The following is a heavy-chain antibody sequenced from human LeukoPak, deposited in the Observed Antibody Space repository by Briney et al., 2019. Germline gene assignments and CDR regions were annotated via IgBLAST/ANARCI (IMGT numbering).Heavy chain of an antibody. J-gene: IGHJ5*02. V-gene: IGHV3-21*01. Sequence: PGGSLRLSCAASGFTFSSYSMNWVRQAPGKGLEWVSSISSSSSYIYYADSVKGRFTISRDNAKNSLYLQMNSLRAEDTAVYYCARDSSPHYDILTGYYMVFGFDPWGQGTLVTVSS. CDR3: ARDSSPHYDILTGYYMVFGFDP. D-gene: IGHD3-9*01. CDR2: ISSSSSYI. CDR1: GFTFSSYS.